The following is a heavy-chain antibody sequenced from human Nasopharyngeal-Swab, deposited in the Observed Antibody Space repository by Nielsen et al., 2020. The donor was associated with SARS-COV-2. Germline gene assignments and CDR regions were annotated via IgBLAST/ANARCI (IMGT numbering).Heavy chain of an antibody. CDR3: ASHYCDSSGYYYCFDP. Sequence: SETLSLTCTVSGGSISSSSYYWGWIRQPPGKGLEWIGSIYYRGSTYYNPSLKSRVTISVDTSENQFSLKLSSVTAADTAVYYCASHYCDSSGYYYCFDPWGQGTLATVSS. CDR2: IYYRGST. V-gene: IGHV4-39*01. J-gene: IGHJ5*02. D-gene: IGHD3-22*01. CDR1: GGSISSSSYY.